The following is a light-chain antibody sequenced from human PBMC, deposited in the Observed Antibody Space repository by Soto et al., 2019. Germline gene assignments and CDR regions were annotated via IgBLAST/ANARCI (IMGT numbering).Light chain of an antibody. CDR2: DAS. Sequence: DIQMTQSPSTLSASVGDRVTITCRASQNINEWLAWYQQKPVKAPKFLIYDASILESGVPSRFSGSGSGTEFTLTISSLQPDDFATYYGQRYNSYSRTFGQGTKVEIK. J-gene: IGKJ1*01. CDR1: QNINEW. CDR3: QRYNSYSRT. V-gene: IGKV1-5*01.